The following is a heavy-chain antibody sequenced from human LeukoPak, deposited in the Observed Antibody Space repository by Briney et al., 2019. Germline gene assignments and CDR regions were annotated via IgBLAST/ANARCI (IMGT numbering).Heavy chain of an antibody. CDR1: GFTFSSYA. CDR3: AKVRPTYCSGGSCYAYYFDY. D-gene: IGHD2-15*01. Sequence: PGGSLRLSCAASGFTFSSYAMSWVRQAPGKGLEWVSAISGSGGSAYYADSVKGRFTISRDNSKNTLYLQMNSLRAEDTAVYYCAKVRPTYCSGGSCYAYYFDYWGQGTLVTVSS. V-gene: IGHV3-23*01. J-gene: IGHJ4*02. CDR2: ISGSGGSA.